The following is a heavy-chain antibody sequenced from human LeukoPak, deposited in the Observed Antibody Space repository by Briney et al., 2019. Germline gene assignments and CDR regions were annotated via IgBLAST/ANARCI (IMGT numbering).Heavy chain of an antibody. J-gene: IGHJ4*02. D-gene: IGHD3/OR15-3a*01. CDR2: IKQDGSEK. CDR3: ATSYDMGWLIGY. V-gene: IGHV3-7*03. Sequence: GGSLRLSCAASGFTFGDTWMNWVRQVPGQGLEWVANIKQDGSEKFYVASVKGRFTISRDNGKSSLYLQMNSPRVEDTALYYCATSYDMGWLIGYWGQGTLVTVSS. CDR1: GFTFGDTW.